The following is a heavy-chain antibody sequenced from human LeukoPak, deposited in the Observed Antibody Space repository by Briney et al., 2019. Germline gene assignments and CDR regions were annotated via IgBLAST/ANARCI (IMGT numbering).Heavy chain of an antibody. J-gene: IGHJ4*02. CDR3: ARDSERASSGWYMAWIQED. Sequence: ASVSVSCKASGYTFTSYGISWVRQAPGQGLEWMGWISAYNGNTNYAQKLQGRVTMTTDTSTSTAYMELRSLRSDDTAVYYCARDSERASSGWYMAWIQEDWGQGTLVTVSS. V-gene: IGHV1-18*01. CDR1: GYTFTSYG. CDR2: ISAYNGNT. D-gene: IGHD6-19*01.